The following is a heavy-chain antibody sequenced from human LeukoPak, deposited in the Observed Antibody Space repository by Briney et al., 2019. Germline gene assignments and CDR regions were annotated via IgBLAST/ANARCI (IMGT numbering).Heavy chain of an antibody. CDR3: ASSAFSTGFSLDF. Sequence: ASVKVSCKASGYTFTGQFIHWLRQAPGQGLEWMCWIYPPSGTPHYAQKFHDAVTFTRDTSIGTAYMEVHRLQPDDTADYYCASSAFSTGFSLDFWGQGTLISVSS. D-gene: IGHD6-19*01. J-gene: IGHJ4*02. CDR1: GYTFTGQF. V-gene: IGHV1-2*02. CDR2: IYPPSGTP.